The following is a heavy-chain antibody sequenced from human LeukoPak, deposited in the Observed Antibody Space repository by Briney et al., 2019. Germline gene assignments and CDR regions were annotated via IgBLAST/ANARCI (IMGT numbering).Heavy chain of an antibody. Sequence: PSETLSLTCGVYGGSFSGYYWSWIRQPPGKGLEWIGEINHSGSTNYNPSLKSRVTISVDTSKNQFSLKLSSVTAADTAVYYCARGGDSYGHLFDYWGQGTLVTVSS. CDR1: GGSFSGYY. J-gene: IGHJ4*02. CDR3: ARGGDSYGHLFDY. CDR2: INHSGST. V-gene: IGHV4-34*01. D-gene: IGHD5-18*01.